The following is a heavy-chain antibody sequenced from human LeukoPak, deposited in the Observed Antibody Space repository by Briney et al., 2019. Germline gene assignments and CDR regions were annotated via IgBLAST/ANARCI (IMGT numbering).Heavy chain of an antibody. Sequence: SETLSLTCGVSGDSISSYYWSWIRQPPGKGLEWIGYIYYSGSTNYNPSLKSRVTISVDTSKNQFSLKLSSVTAADTAVYYCAREAYYYGSGGTNWFDPWGQGTLVTVSS. J-gene: IGHJ5*02. V-gene: IGHV4-59*01. CDR3: AREAYYYGSGGTNWFDP. D-gene: IGHD3-10*01. CDR1: GDSISSYY. CDR2: IYYSGST.